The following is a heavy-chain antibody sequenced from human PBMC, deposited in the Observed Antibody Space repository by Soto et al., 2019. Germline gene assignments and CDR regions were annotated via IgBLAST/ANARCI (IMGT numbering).Heavy chain of an antibody. CDR2: LIAIFGTA. Sequence: QVQLVQSGAEVKKPGSSVKVSCKASGGTFSSYAISWVRQAPGQGLEWWGGLIAIFGTANYAQKFQGRVTITSDESTSTAYMEPSSLRSEDTAVYYCARVLLGYCSGGSCYSVHDYWGQGTLVTVSS. CDR3: ARVLLGYCSGGSCYSVHDY. CDR1: GGTFSSYA. V-gene: IGHV1-69*01. J-gene: IGHJ4*02. D-gene: IGHD2-15*01.